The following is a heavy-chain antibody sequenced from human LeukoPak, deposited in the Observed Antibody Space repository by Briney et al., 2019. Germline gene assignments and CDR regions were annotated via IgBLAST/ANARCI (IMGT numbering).Heavy chain of an antibody. CDR3: AKSNGYSSPHGH. V-gene: IGHV4-59*13. Sequence: SVTLSLTCTVSGGSINTYYWSWIRQPPGKGLEWIGYIFHSGNTNYNPSLKGRVTMSVDTSKNQFSLKLSSVTAADTAVYYCAKSNGYSSPHGHWGQGTLVTVSS. D-gene: IGHD5-18*01. J-gene: IGHJ4*02. CDR1: GGSINTYY. CDR2: IFHSGNT.